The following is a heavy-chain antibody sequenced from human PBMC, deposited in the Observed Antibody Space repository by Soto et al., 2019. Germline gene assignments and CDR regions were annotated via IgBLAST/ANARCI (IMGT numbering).Heavy chain of an antibody. D-gene: IGHD3-9*01. V-gene: IGHV4-4*02. CDR3: ARACYDILTGSNPMDV. Sequence: QVQLQESGPGLVKPSGTLSLTCAVSSGSISSSNWWSWVRQPPGKGLEWIGEIYHSGSTNYNPSLKSRVTISVDKSKNQFFQKLSSVTAADTAVYYCARACYDILTGSNPMDVWGKGTTVTVSS. J-gene: IGHJ6*03. CDR2: IYHSGST. CDR1: SGSISSSNW.